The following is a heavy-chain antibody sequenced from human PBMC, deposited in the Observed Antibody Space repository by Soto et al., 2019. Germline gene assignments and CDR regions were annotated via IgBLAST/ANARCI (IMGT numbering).Heavy chain of an antibody. CDR1: GASISGHF. J-gene: IGHJ1*01. V-gene: IGHV4-4*07. CDR3: ARDSETYYYFQH. Sequence: PSETLCLTCTVSGASISGHFWSWIRQPAGRGLEWMGRFYASGRTNYNPSLKSRVTMSVHTSKNQFSLRLNSVTAADTAVYFCARDSETYYYFQHWGQGSLVTVSS. D-gene: IGHD3-16*01. CDR2: FYASGRT.